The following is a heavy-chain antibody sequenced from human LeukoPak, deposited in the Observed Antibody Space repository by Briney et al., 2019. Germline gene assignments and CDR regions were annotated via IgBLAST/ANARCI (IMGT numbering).Heavy chain of an antibody. Sequence: SVKVSCKASGFTFTSSAVQWVRQARGQRLEWIGWIVVGSGNTNYAQKFQERVTITRDMSTSTAYMELSSLRSEGTAVYYCAADLATTLLWFGGLGNWFDPWGQGTLVTVSS. CDR3: AADLATTLLWFGGLGNWFDP. J-gene: IGHJ5*02. D-gene: IGHD3-10*01. CDR1: GFTFTSSA. CDR2: IVVGSGNT. V-gene: IGHV1-58*01.